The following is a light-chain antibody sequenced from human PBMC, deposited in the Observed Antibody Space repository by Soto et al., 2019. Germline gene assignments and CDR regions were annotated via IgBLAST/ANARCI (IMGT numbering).Light chain of an antibody. CDR1: QSVLSSSNNKNY. Sequence: DIVMTQSPDSLAVSLGERATINCKSSQSVLSSSNNKNYLAWYQQKPGQPPKLLIYWASTRESGVPDRFSGSGSGTDFTLTISSLQAEDVAVYYCQQYYSTPLTFGGGTKVESK. J-gene: IGKJ4*01. V-gene: IGKV4-1*01. CDR2: WAS. CDR3: QQYYSTPLT.